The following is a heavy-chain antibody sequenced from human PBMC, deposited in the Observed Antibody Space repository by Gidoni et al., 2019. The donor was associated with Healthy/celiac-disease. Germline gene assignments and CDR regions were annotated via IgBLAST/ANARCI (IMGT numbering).Heavy chain of an antibody. V-gene: IGHV3-21*01. CDR1: GFTFSSYS. J-gene: IGHJ4*02. CDR2: LSSRSSYI. D-gene: IGHD3-16*01. CDR3: ASGGRDGYY. Sequence: EGQLVESGGGLVKPGGSLRLSCAAAGFTFSSYSMNWVRQAPGKGLEWVSSLSSRSSYISSAASVKGRFTISRDNAKTSLYLQLNSLSAEDTAVYYCASGGRDGYYWGQGTLVTVSS.